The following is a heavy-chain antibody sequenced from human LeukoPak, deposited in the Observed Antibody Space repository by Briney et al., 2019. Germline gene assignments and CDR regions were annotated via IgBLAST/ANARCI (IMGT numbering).Heavy chain of an antibody. J-gene: IGHJ4*02. CDR1: GFTFSNHW. D-gene: IGHD3-10*01. CDR3: ARWATSYDF. Sequence: GGSLRLSCEASGFTFSNHWMGWVRQAPGKGLEWVANIKQDGSEKYYVDSVTGRFTISRDNAKSSLYLQINSLGAEDSAVYFCARWATSYDFWGQGTLVTVSS. CDR2: IKQDGSEK. V-gene: IGHV3-7*01.